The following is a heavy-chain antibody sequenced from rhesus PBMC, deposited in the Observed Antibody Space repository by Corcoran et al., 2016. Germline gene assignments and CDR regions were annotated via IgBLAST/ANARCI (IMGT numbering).Heavy chain of an antibody. CDR2: ISGSGGGA. Sequence: QVQLQESGPGLVKPSETLSLTCAVSGGSVSSNYWSWIRQSPGKGLEWIGRISGSGGGADYNPCRKSRVTLSREASKNQFSVRLAFVTAADAALYFCATLVGVPGSLDVWGRGVLVTVSS. CDR3: ATLVGVPGSLDV. J-gene: IGHJ5-2*02. D-gene: IGHD2-39*01. CDR1: GGSVSSNY. V-gene: IGHV4-173*01.